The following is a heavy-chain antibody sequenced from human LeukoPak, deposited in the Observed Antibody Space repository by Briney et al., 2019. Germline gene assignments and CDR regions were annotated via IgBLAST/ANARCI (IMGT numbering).Heavy chain of an antibody. V-gene: IGHV3-53*01. CDR3: ARAQWRTYSYYYMDV. CDR2: IYSGGST. J-gene: IGHJ6*03. Sequence: GSLRLSCAASGFTVSFNYMSWVRQAPGKGLEWISVIYSGGSTYYADSVKGRFTISRDDSKNTLYLQMNSLRAEDTAIYYCARAQWRTYSYYYMDVWGKGTTVTVSS. CDR1: GFTVSFNY. D-gene: IGHD6-19*01.